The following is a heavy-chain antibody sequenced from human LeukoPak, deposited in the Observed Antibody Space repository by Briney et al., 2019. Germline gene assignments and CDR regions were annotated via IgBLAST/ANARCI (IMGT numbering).Heavy chain of an antibody. J-gene: IGHJ4*02. D-gene: IGHD1-26*01. Sequence: SETLSLTCTVSGGSFSDYYWSWIRHPPGKGLEWIGYIYPNGTTNYNPSLKNLVTISIDTSKNQFSLKLSSVTVTDTAVYYCARLGAEWDQFDFWGQGTLVTVSS. CDR2: IYPNGTT. CDR3: ARLGAEWDQFDF. V-gene: IGHV4-4*09. CDR1: GGSFSDYY.